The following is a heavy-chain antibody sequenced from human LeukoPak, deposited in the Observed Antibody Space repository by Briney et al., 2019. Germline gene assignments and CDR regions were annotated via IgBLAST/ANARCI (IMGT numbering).Heavy chain of an antibody. V-gene: IGHV4-39*01. D-gene: IGHD6-13*01. Sequence: SETLSLTCTVSGGSISSSSYYWGWIRQPPGKGLEWIGSIYYSGSTYYNPSLKSRVTISVDTSKNQFSLKLSSVTAADTAVYYCASEPGYSSRPYWYFDLWGRGTLVTVSS. CDR2: IYYSGST. CDR1: GGSISSSSYY. J-gene: IGHJ2*01. CDR3: ASEPGYSSRPYWYFDL.